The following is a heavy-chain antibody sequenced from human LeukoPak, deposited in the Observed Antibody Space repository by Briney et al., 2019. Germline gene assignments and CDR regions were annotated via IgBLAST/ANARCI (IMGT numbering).Heavy chain of an antibody. CDR2: ISGSGSTT. D-gene: IGHD3-3*01. CDR1: GFTFSKYA. CDR3: VKWLGALSWKVPDDG. Sequence: GGSLRLSCATSGFTFSKYAMSWVRQAPGQGLEWVSGISGSGSTTYYADSVKGRFTISRDNSKNTLYLQMNSLRAEDTAVYFCVKWLGALSWKVPDDGWGQGTTVT. J-gene: IGHJ6*02. V-gene: IGHV3-23*01.